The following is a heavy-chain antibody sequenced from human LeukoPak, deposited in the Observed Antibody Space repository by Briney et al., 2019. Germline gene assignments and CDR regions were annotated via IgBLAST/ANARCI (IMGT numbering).Heavy chain of an antibody. CDR2: ISSNGGST. Sequence: GGSLRLSYAASGFTFSSYAMHWVRQAPGKGLEYVSAISSNGGSTYYANSVKGRFTISRDNSKNTLYLQMGSLRAEDMAVYYCARAGGYYGSGSRYMDVWGKGTTVTISS. CDR3: ARAGGYYGSGSRYMDV. D-gene: IGHD3-10*01. V-gene: IGHV3-64*01. CDR1: GFTFSSYA. J-gene: IGHJ6*03.